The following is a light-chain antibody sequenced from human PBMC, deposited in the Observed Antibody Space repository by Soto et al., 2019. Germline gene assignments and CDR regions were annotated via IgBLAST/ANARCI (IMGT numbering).Light chain of an antibody. V-gene: IGKV3-20*01. CDR1: QSVSDNY. CDR2: GAS. CDR3: QQYGSLPWT. Sequence: EIVLTQSPGTLSLSSGERATLSCRASQSVSDNYLAWYQQKPGQAPRLLIYGASSRAAGIPDRFSGSGSGPDFTLTISRLGPEDVAVYFCQQYGSLPWTFGQGTKVEIK. J-gene: IGKJ1*01.